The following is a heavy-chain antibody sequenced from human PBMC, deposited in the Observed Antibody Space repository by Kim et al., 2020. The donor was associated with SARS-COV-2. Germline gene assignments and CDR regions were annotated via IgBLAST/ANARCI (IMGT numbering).Heavy chain of an antibody. CDR2: IDNDGSGA. D-gene: IGHD3-16*01. V-gene: IGHV3-74*01. J-gene: IGHJ4*02. CDR3: VRGGGGYYDF. Sequence: GGSLRLSCAATGFPFSDSWMHWIRQPPGKGLLWVSRIDNDGSGAIYAASVKGRSTISRDNDRNTVYLQMDSLRADDTAAHYRVRGGGGYYDFWGQGTLVT. CDR1: GFPFSDSW.